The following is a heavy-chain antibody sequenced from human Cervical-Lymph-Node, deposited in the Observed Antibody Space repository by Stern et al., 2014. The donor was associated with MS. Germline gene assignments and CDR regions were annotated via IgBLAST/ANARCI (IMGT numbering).Heavy chain of an antibody. V-gene: IGHV3-30*04. CDR2: ISYEGRDK. J-gene: IGHJ4*02. CDR1: GFVFRRFA. Sequence: VQLEESGGGVVQPGRSLRLSCAASGFVFRRFALHWVRQAPGKGLQWVALISYEGRDKYYTDSVKGRFTVSRDNSNNTVDLEMNSLRLEDTAVYYCAKGGSGSYLDWGQGSLVTVSS. CDR3: AKGGSGSYLD. D-gene: IGHD1-26*01.